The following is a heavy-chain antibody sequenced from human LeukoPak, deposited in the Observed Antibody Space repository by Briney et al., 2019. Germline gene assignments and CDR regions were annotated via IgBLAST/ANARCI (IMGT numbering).Heavy chain of an antibody. CDR1: GGTFSSYA. D-gene: IGHD3-22*01. Sequence: ASVKVSCKASGGTFSSYAISWVRQAPGQGLEWMGGIIPIFGTANYAQKFQGRVTITADESTSTAYMELSSLRSEDTAVYYCARRLSSGDSSAPGEAWGQGTLVTVSS. V-gene: IGHV1-69*13. CDR2: IIPIFGTA. J-gene: IGHJ5*02. CDR3: ARRLSSGDSSAPGEA.